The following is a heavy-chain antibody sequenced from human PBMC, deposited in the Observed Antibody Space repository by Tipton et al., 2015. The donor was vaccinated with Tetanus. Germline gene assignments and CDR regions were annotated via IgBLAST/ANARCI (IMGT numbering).Heavy chain of an antibody. D-gene: IGHD4-17*01. V-gene: IGHV3-73*01. J-gene: IGHJ6*02. CDR1: GFTFSGSA. CDR2: IRSKANSYAT. CDR3: TSYGDYSYYYYGMDV. Sequence: SLRLSCAASGFTFSGSAMHWVRQASGKGLEWVGRIRSKANSYATAYAASVKGRFTISRDDSKNTAYLQTNSLKTEDTAVYYCTSYGDYSYYYYGMDVWGQGTTVTVSS.